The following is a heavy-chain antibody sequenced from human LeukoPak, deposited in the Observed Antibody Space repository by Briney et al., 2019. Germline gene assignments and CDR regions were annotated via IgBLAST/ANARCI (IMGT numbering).Heavy chain of an antibody. CDR1: GDSISSYY. D-gene: IGHD3-22*01. CDR2: IYYSGST. J-gene: IGHJ3*02. CDR3: ARSERIIMILGGAFDI. V-gene: IGHV4-59*08. Sequence: SETVSLTCTVSGDSISSYYWSWIRQPPGKGLEWIGYIYYSGSTDYSPSLKSRVTISVDTSKNQFSLKLSSVTAADTAVYYCARSERIIMILGGAFDIWGQGTVVTLS.